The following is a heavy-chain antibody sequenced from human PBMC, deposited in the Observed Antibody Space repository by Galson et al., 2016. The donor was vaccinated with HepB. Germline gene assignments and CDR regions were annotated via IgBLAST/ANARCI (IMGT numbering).Heavy chain of an antibody. J-gene: IGHJ4*02. CDR2: IKGDGSEM. V-gene: IGHV3-7*03. CDR3: AVAAGYSSDY. CDR1: GFSFSRYW. D-gene: IGHD2-15*01. Sequence: SLRLSCAASGFSFSRYWMSWVRQAPGKGLEWLANIKGDGSEMYYVDSVKGRFTISRDRVEKSLSLQMNSLRAEDTAIYYCAVAAGYSSDYWGQGTLVIVSS.